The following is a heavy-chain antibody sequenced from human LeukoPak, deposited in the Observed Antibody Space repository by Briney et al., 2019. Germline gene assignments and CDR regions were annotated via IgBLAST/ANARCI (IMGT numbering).Heavy chain of an antibody. D-gene: IGHD2-2*01. CDR1: GFTFSSYE. V-gene: IGHV3-48*03. J-gene: IGHJ6*03. Sequence: GGSLRLSCAASGFTFSSYEMNWVRQAPGKGLEWVSYISSSGNTIYYADSVKGRFTISRDNDKNSLYLQMNSLRAEDTAVYYCAREAYCSTTSCLLGGYYYYYMDVWGKGTTVTVSS. CDR2: ISSSGNTI. CDR3: AREAYCSTTSCLLGGYYYYYMDV.